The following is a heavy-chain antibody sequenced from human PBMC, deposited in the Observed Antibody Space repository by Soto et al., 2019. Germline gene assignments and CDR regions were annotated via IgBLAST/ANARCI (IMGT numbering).Heavy chain of an antibody. CDR3: ARAPTYSYGSGTPYYFYAMDV. D-gene: IGHD3-10*01. J-gene: IGHJ6*02. Sequence: PSETLSLTCTVSGDSVSRYYWNWIRQPPGKGLEWIGYIYNSGSTNYSPSLKSRVTISVDTSKNQFSLTLTSVTAADTAVYYCARAPTYSYGSGTPYYFYAMDVWGQGTTVTVSS. CDR2: IYNSGST. CDR1: GDSVSRYY. V-gene: IGHV4-59*02.